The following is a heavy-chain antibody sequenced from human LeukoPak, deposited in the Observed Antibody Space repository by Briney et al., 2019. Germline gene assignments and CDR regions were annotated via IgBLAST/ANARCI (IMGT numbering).Heavy chain of an antibody. D-gene: IGHD4-17*01. CDR3: ARDGYGDYVLGYFDY. V-gene: IGHV3-30-3*01. Sequence: GRSLRLSCTASGFTFSSYAMHWVRQAPGKGLEWVAVISYDGSNKYYADSVKGRFTISRDNSKNPLYLQMNSLRAEDTAVYYCARDGYGDYVLGYFDYWGQGTLVTVSS. J-gene: IGHJ4*02. CDR1: GFTFSSYA. CDR2: ISYDGSNK.